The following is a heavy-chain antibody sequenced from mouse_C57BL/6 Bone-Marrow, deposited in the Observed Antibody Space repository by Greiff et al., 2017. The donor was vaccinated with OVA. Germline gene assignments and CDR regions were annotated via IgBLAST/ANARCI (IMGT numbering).Heavy chain of an antibody. CDR3: ARSRLRRDAMDY. Sequence: QVQLQQSGAELVRPGTSVKMSCKASGYTFTNYWIGWAKQRPGHGLEWIGDIYPGGGYTNYNEKFKGKATLTADKSSSTAYMQFSSLTSEDSAVYYCARSRLRRDAMDYWGQGTSVTVSS. D-gene: IGHD2-4*01. V-gene: IGHV1-63*01. J-gene: IGHJ4*01. CDR1: GYTFTNYW. CDR2: IYPGGGYT.